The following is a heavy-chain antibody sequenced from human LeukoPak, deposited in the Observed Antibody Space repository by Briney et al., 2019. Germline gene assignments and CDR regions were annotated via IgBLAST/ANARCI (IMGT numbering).Heavy chain of an antibody. V-gene: IGHV3-30*18. D-gene: IGHD3-10*01. CDR3: TKEGPEESYDSGSYFDY. Sequence: GVPLTLSCAPSGFTFRIYLRHWLPHSPEKALEGVAAIAYGEGSNKYYADPVEGRFTIPRNNSKNTRVLQMKSSKTEDTAIYYCTKEGPEESYDSGSYFDYWGQGTLVTVSS. J-gene: IGHJ4*02. CDR2: IAYGEGSNK. CDR1: GFTFRIYL.